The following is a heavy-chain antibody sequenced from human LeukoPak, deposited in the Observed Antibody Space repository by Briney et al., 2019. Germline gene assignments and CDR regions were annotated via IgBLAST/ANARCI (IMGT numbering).Heavy chain of an antibody. CDR1: GYTFTSYD. CDR3: ARVLRYFDWLLD. D-gene: IGHD3-9*01. CDR2: MNPNSGNT. Sequence: ASVKVSCKASGYTFTSYDINWVRQATGQGLEWMGWMNPNSGNTGYAQKFQGRVTMTRNTSISTAYMELSSLRSEDTAVYYCARVLRYFDWLLDWGQGTLVTVSP. J-gene: IGHJ4*02. V-gene: IGHV1-8*01.